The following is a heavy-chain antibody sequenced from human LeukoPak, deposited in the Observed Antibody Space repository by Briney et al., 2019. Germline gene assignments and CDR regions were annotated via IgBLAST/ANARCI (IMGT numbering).Heavy chain of an antibody. J-gene: IGHJ5*02. CDR3: ARDRGYCSSTSCSNWFDP. V-gene: IGHV4-39*07. CDR1: GGSISSSSYY. D-gene: IGHD2-2*01. CDR2: IYTSGST. Sequence: SETLSLTCTVSGGSISSSSYYWGWIRQPPGKGLEWIGRIYTSGSTNYNSSLKSRVTISVDTSKNQFSLKLSSVTAADTAVYYCARDRGYCSSTSCSNWFDPWGQGTLVTVSS.